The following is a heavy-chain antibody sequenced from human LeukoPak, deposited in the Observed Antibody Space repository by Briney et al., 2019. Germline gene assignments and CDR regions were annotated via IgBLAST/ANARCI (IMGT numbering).Heavy chain of an antibody. Sequence: GGSLRLSCAASGFTVSSNYMSWVRQAPGKGLEWVSVIYSGGSTYYADSVKGRFTISRGNSKNTLYLQMNSLRAEDTAVYYCARATTVTTVSYYYYGMDVWGQGTTVTVSS. J-gene: IGHJ6*02. CDR3: ARATTVTTVSYYYYGMDV. V-gene: IGHV3-53*01. D-gene: IGHD4-17*01. CDR1: GFTVSSNY. CDR2: IYSGGST.